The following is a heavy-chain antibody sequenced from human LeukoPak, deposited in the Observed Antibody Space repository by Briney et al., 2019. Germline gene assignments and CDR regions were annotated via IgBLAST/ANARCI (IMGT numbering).Heavy chain of an antibody. CDR3: ARDRKTPYGDYGMDV. Sequence: SLKVSCKASGYTFTGYYMHWVRQATGLGIESNGGIIPIFGTANYAQKFQSRVTITADESTSTAYMELSSLRSEDTAVYYCARDRKTPYGDYGMDVWGQGTTVTVSS. CDR1: GYTFTGYY. V-gene: IGHV1-69*13. CDR2: IIPIFGTA. D-gene: IGHD4-17*01. J-gene: IGHJ6*02.